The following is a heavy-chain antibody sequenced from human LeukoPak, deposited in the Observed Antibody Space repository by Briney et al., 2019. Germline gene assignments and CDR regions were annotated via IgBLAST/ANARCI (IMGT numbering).Heavy chain of an antibody. CDR3: TRRLDD. V-gene: IGHV3-7*01. CDR1: GFTFSTYW. D-gene: IGHD3-16*01. CDR2: IKHDESEK. J-gene: IGHJ4*02. Sequence: PGGSLRLSCAGSGFTFSTYWMSWVRQAPGKGLEWVANIKHDESEKNYLDSVKGRFTISRDNAQNSLYLQMNGLRVEDTAVYYCTRRLDDWGQGTLVTVSS.